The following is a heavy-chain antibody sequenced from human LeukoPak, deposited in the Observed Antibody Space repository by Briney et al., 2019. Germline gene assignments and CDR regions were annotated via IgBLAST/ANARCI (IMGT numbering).Heavy chain of an antibody. Sequence: SVKVSCKASGGAFSSYAISWVRQAPGQGLEWMGGIIPIFGTANYAQKFQGRVTITADESTSTAYMELSSLRSEDTAVYYCASGFLTIFERVTYMDVWGKGTTVTVSS. CDR2: IIPIFGTA. J-gene: IGHJ6*03. CDR1: GGAFSSYA. D-gene: IGHD3-3*01. V-gene: IGHV1-69*13. CDR3: ASGFLTIFERVTYMDV.